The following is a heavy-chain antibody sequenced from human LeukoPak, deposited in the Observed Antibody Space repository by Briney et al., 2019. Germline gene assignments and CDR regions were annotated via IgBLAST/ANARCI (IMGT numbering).Heavy chain of an antibody. CDR1: GYTFTGYY. CDR2: INPNSGGT. CDR3: ARIGVTGEYCSSINCSSDAFDI. V-gene: IGHV1-2*02. Sequence: ASVKVSCKASGYTFTGYYMHWVRQAPGQGLEWMGWINPNSGGTNYAQKFQGRVTMTRDTSISTTYLQWSSLKASDTAMYYCARIGVTGEYCSSINCSSDAFDIWGQGTMVTVSS. D-gene: IGHD2-2*01. J-gene: IGHJ3*02.